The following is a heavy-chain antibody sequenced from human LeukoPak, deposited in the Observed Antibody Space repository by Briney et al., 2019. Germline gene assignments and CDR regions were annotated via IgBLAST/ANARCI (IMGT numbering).Heavy chain of an antibody. V-gene: IGHV1-2*02. Sequence: ASVKVSCKASGYTFTGYYMHWVRQAPGQGLEWMGWINPNSGGTNYAQKFQGRVTMPRDTSISTAYMELSRLRSDDTAVYYCARDNRIVVVTRWEEVAFDIWGQGTMVTVSS. J-gene: IGHJ3*02. CDR2: INPNSGGT. CDR1: GYTFTGYY. CDR3: ARDNRIVVVTRWEEVAFDI. D-gene: IGHD3-22*01.